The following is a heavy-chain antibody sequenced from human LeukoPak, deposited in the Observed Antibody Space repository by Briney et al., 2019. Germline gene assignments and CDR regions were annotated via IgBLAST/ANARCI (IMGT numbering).Heavy chain of an antibody. V-gene: IGHV4-39*07. CDR1: GGSISSSSYY. D-gene: IGHD3-16*01. CDR3: ARDWGGKNWFDP. J-gene: IGHJ5*02. Sequence: ASETLSLTCTISGGSISSSSYYWGWIRQPPGKGLEWIGSIYYSGSTYYNPSLKSRVTISVDTSKNQFSLKLSSATAADTAVYYCARDWGGKNWFDPWGQGTLVTVSS. CDR2: IYYSGST.